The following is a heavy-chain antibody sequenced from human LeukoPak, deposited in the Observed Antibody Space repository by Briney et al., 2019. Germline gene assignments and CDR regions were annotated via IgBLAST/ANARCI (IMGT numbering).Heavy chain of an antibody. V-gene: IGHV3-48*03. Sequence: GGSLRLSCAASGFTFSSYEMNWVRQAPGKGLEWVSYISSSGRTIYYADSVKGRFTISRDNAKNSLYLQMNSLRAEDTAVYYCARGQLVRHYYYGMDVWGQGTTVTVSS. D-gene: IGHD4/OR15-4a*01. CDR2: ISSSGRTI. J-gene: IGHJ6*02. CDR1: GFTFSSYE. CDR3: ARGQLVRHYYYGMDV.